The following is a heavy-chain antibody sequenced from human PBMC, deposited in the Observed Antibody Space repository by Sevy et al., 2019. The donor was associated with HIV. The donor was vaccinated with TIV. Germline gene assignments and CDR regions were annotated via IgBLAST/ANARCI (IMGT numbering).Heavy chain of an antibody. CDR3: ARKWELRAFDI. J-gene: IGHJ3*02. V-gene: IGHV3-30*04. D-gene: IGHD3-10*01. Sequence: GGSLRLSCAASGFTFSNYAMHWVRQAPGKGLEWVAVISFDGNNKDYADSVKGRFTISRDNSKNTLYLQMNSLRAEDPAMYYCARKWELRAFDIWGQGTMVTVSS. CDR1: GFTFSNYA. CDR2: ISFDGNNK.